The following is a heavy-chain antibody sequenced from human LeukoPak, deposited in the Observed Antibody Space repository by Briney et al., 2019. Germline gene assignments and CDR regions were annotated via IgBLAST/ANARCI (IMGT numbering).Heavy chain of an antibody. D-gene: IGHD5-12*01. J-gene: IGHJ5*02. CDR1: GGSTNSYY. CDR3: ARTVSGYYFNA. Sequence: SETLSLTCTVSGGSTNSYYWSWIRQSPVKGLEWIGYVAYSGSTNYNPSHKSRVTISLDTSKNQFSLKLSSVTAADTAVYYCARTVSGYYFNAWGPGTLVTVSS. CDR2: VAYSGST. V-gene: IGHV4-59*01.